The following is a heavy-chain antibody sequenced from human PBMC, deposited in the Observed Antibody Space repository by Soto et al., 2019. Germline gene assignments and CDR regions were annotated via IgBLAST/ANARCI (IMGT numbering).Heavy chain of an antibody. V-gene: IGHV3-23*01. CDR1: EFTFSNYA. Sequence: EVQLLESGGGLVQPGGSLRLSCAASEFTFSNYAMSWVRQAPGKGLEWVSAISYGGGTTYYADSVKARFTTSRDYSKTTLYLQMTSLRAEDTAVYYCAKNPGYYYDSTGYHFDYWGHGTLVPVSS. D-gene: IGHD3-22*01. J-gene: IGHJ4*01. CDR2: ISYGGGTT. CDR3: AKNPGYYYDSTGYHFDY.